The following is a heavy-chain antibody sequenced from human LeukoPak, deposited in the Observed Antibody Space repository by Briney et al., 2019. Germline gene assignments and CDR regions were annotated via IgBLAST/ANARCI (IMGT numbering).Heavy chain of an antibody. CDR3: AKVYLFNDYEGGYFDY. D-gene: IGHD4-17*01. CDR2: ISGSGGST. V-gene: IGHV3-23*01. J-gene: IGHJ4*02. CDR1: GFTFSSYA. Sequence: GSLRLSCAASGFTFSSYAMSWVRQAPGKGLEWVSAISGSGGSTYYADSVKGRFTISRDNSKNTLYLQMNSLRAEDTAVYYCAKVYLFNDYEGGYFDYWGQGTLVTVSS.